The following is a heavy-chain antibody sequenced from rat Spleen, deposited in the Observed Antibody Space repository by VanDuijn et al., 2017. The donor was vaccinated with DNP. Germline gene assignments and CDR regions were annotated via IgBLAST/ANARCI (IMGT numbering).Heavy chain of an antibody. D-gene: IGHD1-11*01. CDR1: GFTFSDYY. V-gene: IGHV5-22*01. CDR2: ITYDGGST. Sequence: EVQLVESGGGLVQPGRSLKLSCAASGFTFSDYYMAWVRQAPTKGLEWVAYITYDGGSTYYRDSVKGRFTISRDDAKNTLYLQMNSLRSEDTATYYCVRSREGLRGFYFDYWGQGVMVTVSS. CDR3: VRSREGLRGFYFDY. J-gene: IGHJ2*01.